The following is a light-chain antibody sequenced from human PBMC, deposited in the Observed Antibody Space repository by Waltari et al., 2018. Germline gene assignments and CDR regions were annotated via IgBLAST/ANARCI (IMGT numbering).Light chain of an antibody. V-gene: IGKV1-39*01. J-gene: IGKJ4*01. CDR2: GAS. Sequence: DIQMTQSPSSLSASVGDRVTISCRARQSISFSLNWYQQKLGQAPRLLIYGASSLQFGVPSKFSGSGTGTEFTLTISGLQPDDIATYYCQQSYTTPLTFGGGTKVEIK. CDR1: QSISFS. CDR3: QQSYTTPLT.